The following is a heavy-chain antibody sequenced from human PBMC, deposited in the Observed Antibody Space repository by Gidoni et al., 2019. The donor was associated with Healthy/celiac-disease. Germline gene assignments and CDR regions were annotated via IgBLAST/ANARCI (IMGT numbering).Heavy chain of an antibody. J-gene: IGHJ6*02. CDR2: IKQDGSEK. D-gene: IGHD2-2*01. Sequence: EVQLVESGGGLVQPGGSLRLSCAASGFTFSSYWMSWVRQAPGKELEWVANIKQDGSEKYYVDSVKGRFTISRDNAKNSLYLQMNSLRAEDTAVYYCARADIAGCSSTSCYAGLYYYYYGMDVWGQGTTVTVSS. CDR3: ARADIAGCSSTSCYAGLYYYYYGMDV. CDR1: GFTFSSYW. V-gene: IGHV3-7*01.